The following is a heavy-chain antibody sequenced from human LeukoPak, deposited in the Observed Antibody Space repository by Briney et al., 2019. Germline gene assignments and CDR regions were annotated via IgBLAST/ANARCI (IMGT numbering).Heavy chain of an antibody. D-gene: IGHD5-18*01. V-gene: IGHV4-61*01. CDR1: GGSVSSGSYY. CDR3: ALYSYGHYFDY. J-gene: IGHJ4*02. CDR2: IYYSGST. Sequence: SETLSLTCTVSGGSVSSGSYYWSWLRQPPGTGLEWIEYIYYSGSTNYNPSLKSRVTISVDTSKNQFSLKLSSVTAADPAVYYCALYSYGHYFDYWGQGTLVTVSS.